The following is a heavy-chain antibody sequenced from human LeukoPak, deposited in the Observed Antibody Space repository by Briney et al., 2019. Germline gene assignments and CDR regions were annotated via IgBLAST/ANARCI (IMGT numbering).Heavy chain of an antibody. D-gene: IGHD4-17*01. V-gene: IGHV4-30-4*01. CDR2: IYYSGST. Sequence: PSQTLSLTCTVSGGSISSGDYYWSWIRQPPGKGLEWIGYIYYSGSTYYNPSLKSRVTLSVDTSKNQFSLKLSSVTAADTAVYYCARYDYGDYRERRGWFDPWGQGTLVTVCS. CDR3: ARYDYGDYRERRGWFDP. J-gene: IGHJ5*02. CDR1: GGSISSGDYY.